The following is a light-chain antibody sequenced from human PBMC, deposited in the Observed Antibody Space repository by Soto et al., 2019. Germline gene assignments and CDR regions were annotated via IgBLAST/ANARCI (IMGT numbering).Light chain of an antibody. J-gene: IGKJ5*01. Sequence: DIQMTQSPSSVSASVGDRVTITCQASQGISSSLAWYQQTQGKAPKLXIYSASSLQSGVPSRFSGSGVGPDCTLTISSLQPEDVATDSCQQADTFPITFGQGTRLEIK. V-gene: IGKV1D-12*01. CDR1: QGISSS. CDR2: SAS. CDR3: QQADTFPIT.